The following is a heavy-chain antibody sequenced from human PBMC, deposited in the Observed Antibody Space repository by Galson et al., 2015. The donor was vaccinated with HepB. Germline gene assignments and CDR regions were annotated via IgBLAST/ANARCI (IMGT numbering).Heavy chain of an antibody. CDR2: TYYRSKWYN. V-gene: IGHV6-1*01. D-gene: IGHD6-19*01. J-gene: IGHJ5*02. Sequence: CAISGDSVSSNSAAWNWIRQSPSRGLEWLGRTYYRSKWYNDYAVSVESRITVNADTSKNQFSLQLNSVTPEDTAVYYCARGGGYSGGWSGNYLAPWGQGTLVTVSS. CDR1: GDSVSSNSAA. CDR3: ARGGGYSGGWSGNYLAP.